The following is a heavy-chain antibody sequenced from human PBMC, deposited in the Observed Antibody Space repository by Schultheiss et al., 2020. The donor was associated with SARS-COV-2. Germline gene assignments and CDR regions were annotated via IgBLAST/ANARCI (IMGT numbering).Heavy chain of an antibody. CDR3: AREFVGPRHDAFDI. CDR1: GFTFSNYR. Sequence: GGSLRLSCAASGFTFSNYRINWVRQAPGKGLEWVSCISGSGTYIYYADSVKGRFTISRDNAKNSLYLQMNSLRVEDTAVYYCAREFVGPRHDAFDIWGQGTMVTVSS. CDR2: ISGSGTYI. J-gene: IGHJ3*02. V-gene: IGHV3-21*06. D-gene: IGHD3-10*01.